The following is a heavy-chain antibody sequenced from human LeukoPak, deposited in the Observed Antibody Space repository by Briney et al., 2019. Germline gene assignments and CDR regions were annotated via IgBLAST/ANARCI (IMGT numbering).Heavy chain of an antibody. D-gene: IGHD6-19*01. CDR1: GFTFNTYA. V-gene: IGHV3-23*01. Sequence: GGSLRLSCAASGFTFNTYAMSWVRQAPEKGLQWVSAISGGGVSTYYADSVKGRFTISRDNSKNTPYLQVNSLRAEDTALYYCARKVAAPDYWGQGTLVTVSS. CDR2: ISGGGVST. CDR3: ARKVAAPDY. J-gene: IGHJ4*02.